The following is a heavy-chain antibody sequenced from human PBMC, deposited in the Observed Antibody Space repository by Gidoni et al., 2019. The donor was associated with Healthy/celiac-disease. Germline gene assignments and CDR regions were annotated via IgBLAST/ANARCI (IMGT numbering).Heavy chain of an antibody. Sequence: QVQLVQSGAEVKKPGSSVKVSCKASGGTFSSYAISWVRQAPGQGLEWMGGIIPIFGTANYAQKFQGRVTITADESTSTAYMELSSLRSEDTAVYYCVVTMVRGVISGGFDYWGQGTLVTVSS. V-gene: IGHV1-69*01. CDR3: VVTMVRGVISGGFDY. CDR1: GGTFSSYA. J-gene: IGHJ4*02. D-gene: IGHD3-10*01. CDR2: IIPIFGTA.